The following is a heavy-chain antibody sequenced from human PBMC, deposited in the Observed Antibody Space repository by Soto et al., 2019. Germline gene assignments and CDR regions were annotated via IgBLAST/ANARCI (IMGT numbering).Heavy chain of an antibody. V-gene: IGHV4-34*01. CDR3: AIAIAVAGYYFDY. Sequence: SETLSLTCAVYGGSFSGYYWSWIRQPPGKGLEWIGEINHSGSTNYNPSLKSRVTISVDTSKNQFSLKLSSVTAADTAVYYCAIAIAVAGYYFDYWGQGTLVTVSS. CDR1: GGSFSGYY. J-gene: IGHJ4*02. D-gene: IGHD6-19*01. CDR2: INHSGST.